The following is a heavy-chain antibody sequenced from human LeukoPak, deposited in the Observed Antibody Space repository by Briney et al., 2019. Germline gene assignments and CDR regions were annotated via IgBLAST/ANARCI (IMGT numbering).Heavy chain of an antibody. J-gene: IGHJ4*02. CDR2: ISYDGRNI. D-gene: IGHD2-2*01. CDR3: AKGPLRGTAAAIDY. CDR1: GFTFNNYG. V-gene: IGHV3-30*18. Sequence: PGGSLRLSCAASGFTFNNYGMHWVRQAPGKGLEWVAVISYDGRNIHYPDSVKGRFTISRDISTDTLWLQMDSLRTEDTAVYYCAKGPLRGTAAAIDYWGQGTLSPSPQ.